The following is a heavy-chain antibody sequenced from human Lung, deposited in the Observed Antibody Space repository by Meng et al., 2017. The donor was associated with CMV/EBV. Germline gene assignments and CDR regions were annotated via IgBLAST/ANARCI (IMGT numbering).Heavy chain of an antibody. CDR3: VTDQDRLGGI. Sequence: ESLKISCVASGFSFSKHWMSWVRQAPGKGLEYLANINLYGSEKYYMDSVKGRFTISRDNAKNSLFLQMNSLRAEDTAVYYCVTDQDRLGGIWGQGTMVTVSS. J-gene: IGHJ3*02. CDR1: GFSFSKHW. V-gene: IGHV3-7*01. CDR2: INLYGSEK. D-gene: IGHD5-12*01.